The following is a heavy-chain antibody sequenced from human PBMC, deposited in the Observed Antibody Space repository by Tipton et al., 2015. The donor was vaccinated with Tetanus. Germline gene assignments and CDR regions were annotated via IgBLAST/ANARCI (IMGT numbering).Heavy chain of an antibody. CDR3: ARGGGDYINGGMGV. V-gene: IGHV1-2*02. CDR2: IEHNSGGT. Sequence: QLVQSGAEVKKPGASVKVSCKASGYTFTGYYMYWVRQAPGQGLEWMGWIEHNSGGTVYAQKSQGRVTMTRDTSVSTAYMVLRSLRYDNTALYFCARGGGDYINGGMGVWGPGSTVTIS. J-gene: IGHJ6*02. D-gene: IGHD2-21*01. CDR1: GYTFTGYY.